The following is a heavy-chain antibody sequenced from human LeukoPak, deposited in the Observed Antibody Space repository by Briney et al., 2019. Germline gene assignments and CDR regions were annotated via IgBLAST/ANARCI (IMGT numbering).Heavy chain of an antibody. V-gene: IGHV3-48*03. CDR3: ARVRDTAMVMWDY. CDR2: ISSNSGSTI. D-gene: IGHD5-18*01. Sequence: GGSLRLSCAASGFTFSSYEMNWVRQAPGKGLEWVSYISSNSGSTIYYADSVKGRFTISRDNVKNSLYLQMDSLRAEDTAVYYCARVRDTAMVMWDYWGQGTLVTVSS. CDR1: GFTFSSYE. J-gene: IGHJ4*02.